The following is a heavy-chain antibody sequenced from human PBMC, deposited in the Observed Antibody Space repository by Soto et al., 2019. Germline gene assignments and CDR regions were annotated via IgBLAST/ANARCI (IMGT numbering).Heavy chain of an antibody. CDR2: IHHSGST. CDR3: ARARSTSCHCWFDP. J-gene: IGHJ5*02. V-gene: IGHV4-59*01. D-gene: IGHD2-2*01. CDR1: GGFISNYY. Sequence: SETLSLTCTVSGGFISNYYWSWIRQSPGKGLEWIGYIHHSGSTNYNPSLKSRVTMSVDTSRNQFSLKLSSVTAADMAVYYCARARSTSCHCWFDPWGQGTLVTVSS.